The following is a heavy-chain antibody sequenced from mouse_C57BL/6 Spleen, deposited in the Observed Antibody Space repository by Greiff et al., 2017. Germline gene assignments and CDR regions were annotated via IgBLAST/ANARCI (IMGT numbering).Heavy chain of an antibody. D-gene: IGHD2-4*01. CDR2: IYPGSGST. J-gene: IGHJ3*01. Sequence: QVHVKQPGAELVKPGASVKMSCKASGYTFTSYWITWVKQRPGQGLEWIGDIYPGSGSTNYNEKFKSKATLTVDTSSSTAYMQLSSLTSEDSAVYYCAIDNDGFAYWGQGTLVTVSA. CDR1: GYTFTSYW. CDR3: AIDNDGFAY. V-gene: IGHV1-55*01.